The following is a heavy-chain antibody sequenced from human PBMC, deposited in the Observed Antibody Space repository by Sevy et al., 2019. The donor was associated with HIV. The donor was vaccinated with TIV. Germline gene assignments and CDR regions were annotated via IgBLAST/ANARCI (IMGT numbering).Heavy chain of an antibody. CDR2: IYPDDSDT. CDR1: GYSFTSHW. Sequence: GESLKISCKGSGYSFTSHWIGWVRHMPGKGLEWMGIIYPDDSDTRYSPSFQGQVTFSADKSIRTDYLQWISLKASDTTMYYCAPSRSGYFDSSGYYIYWGQGTLVTVSS. D-gene: IGHD3-22*01. CDR3: APSRSGYFDSSGYYIY. V-gene: IGHV5-51*01. J-gene: IGHJ4*02.